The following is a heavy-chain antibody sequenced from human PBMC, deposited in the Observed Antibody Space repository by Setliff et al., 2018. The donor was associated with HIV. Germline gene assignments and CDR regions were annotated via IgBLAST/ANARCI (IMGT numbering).Heavy chain of an antibody. V-gene: IGHV4-59*08. D-gene: IGHD3-22*01. J-gene: IGHJ3*02. CDR2: IYYSGNT. CDR1: GASIIGHY. Sequence: SETLSLTCSVSGASIIGHYRSWIRQSPGKGLEWIGNIYYSGNTNYNPSFKSRVTISVDTVKNQFSLRVNSVTAADTAVYYCARSLVPSGYYYGRHAFDIWGQGTKVTVSS. CDR3: ARSLVPSGYYYGRHAFDI.